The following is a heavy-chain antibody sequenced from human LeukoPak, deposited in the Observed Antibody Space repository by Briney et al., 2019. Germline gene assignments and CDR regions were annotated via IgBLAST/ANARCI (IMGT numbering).Heavy chain of an antibody. D-gene: IGHD3-22*01. Sequence: GASVKVSCKASGYTFTSYYMHWVRQAPGQGLVWMGIINPSGGSTSYAQKFQGRVTMTRDTSTSTVYMELSSLRSEDTAVYYCARREGSDYDSSGYPDYWGQGTLVTVSS. J-gene: IGHJ4*02. V-gene: IGHV1-46*01. CDR2: INPSGGST. CDR1: GYTFTSYY. CDR3: ARREGSDYDSSGYPDY.